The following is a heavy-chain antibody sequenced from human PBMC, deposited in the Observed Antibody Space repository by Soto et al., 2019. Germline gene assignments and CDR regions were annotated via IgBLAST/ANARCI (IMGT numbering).Heavy chain of an antibody. V-gene: IGHV4-4*02. CDR3: AKMVGATLVDY. Sequence: QVQLQESGPGLVKPSGTLSLTCTVSGASISSASSYDWWSWGRQPPGKGLEWIGEIYHSGSTTYNPSLKSRVTMSVDKSKNQFSLRLSSVTAAATAVYYCAKMVGATLVDYWGQGSLVTVSS. D-gene: IGHD1-26*01. J-gene: IGHJ4*02. CDR2: IYHSGST. CDR1: GASISSASSYDW.